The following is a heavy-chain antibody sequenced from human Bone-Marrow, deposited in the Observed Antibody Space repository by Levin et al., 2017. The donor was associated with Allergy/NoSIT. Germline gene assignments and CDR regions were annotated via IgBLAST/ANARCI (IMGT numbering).Heavy chain of an antibody. CDR3: ARVQRFYDSSGYSQTDTFDI. CDR1: GGSISSGGYS. J-gene: IGHJ3*02. Sequence: LSQTLSLTCAVSGGSISSGGYSWSWIRQSPGKGLEWIGYIYPSGSTYYNPSLKRRVIISIDKVKNQFSLSLNSLTAADTAVYYCARVQRFYDSSGYSQTDTFDIWGPGTMVTVSS. D-gene: IGHD3-22*01. CDR2: IYPSGST. V-gene: IGHV4-30-2*06.